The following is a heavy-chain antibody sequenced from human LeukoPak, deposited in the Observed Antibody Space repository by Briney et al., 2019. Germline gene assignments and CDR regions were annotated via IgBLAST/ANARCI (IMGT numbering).Heavy chain of an antibody. CDR1: GGSFSGYY. J-gene: IGHJ5*02. D-gene: IGHD6-25*01. Sequence: PSETLSLTCAVYGGSFSGYYWSWIRQPPGKGLEWIGEINHSGSTNYNPSLKSRVTISVDTSKNQFSLKLSSVTAADTAVYYCATSSGATGVYWFDPWGQGTLVTVSS. CDR3: ATSSGATGVYWFDP. CDR2: INHSGST. V-gene: IGHV4-34*01.